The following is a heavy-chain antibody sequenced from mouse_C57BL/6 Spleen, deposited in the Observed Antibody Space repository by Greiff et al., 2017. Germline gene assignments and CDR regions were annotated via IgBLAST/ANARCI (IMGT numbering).Heavy chain of an antibody. V-gene: IGHV1-39*01. CDR1: GYSFTDYN. D-gene: IGHD1-1*01. J-gene: IGHJ4*01. CDR3: ARSHYGSSNAMDY. CDR2: INPNYGTT. Sequence: VHVKQSGPELVKPGASVKISCKASGYSFTDYNMNWVKQSNGKSLEWIGVINPNYGTTSYNQKFKGKATLTVDQSSSTAYMQLNSLTSEDSAVYYCARSHYGSSNAMDYWGQGTSVTVSS.